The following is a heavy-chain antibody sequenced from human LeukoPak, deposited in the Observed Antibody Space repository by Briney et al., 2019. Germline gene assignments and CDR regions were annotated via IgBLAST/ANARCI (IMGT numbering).Heavy chain of an antibody. CDR1: GFTFSTYS. Sequence: PGGSLRLSCAASGFTFSTYSMNWVRQAPGKELEWVSYISSSSSTIYYADSVKGRFTISRDNAKNSLYLQMNSLSADDTAVYYCAGGASEYSSSGDFACWGQGTLVTVSS. V-gene: IGHV3-48*01. J-gene: IGHJ4*02. CDR2: ISSSSSTI. CDR3: AGGASEYSSSGDFAC. D-gene: IGHD6-6*01.